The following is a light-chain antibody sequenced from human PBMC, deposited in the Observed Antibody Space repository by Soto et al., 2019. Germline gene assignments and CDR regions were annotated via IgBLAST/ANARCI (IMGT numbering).Light chain of an antibody. CDR3: MQAVQTPLT. Sequence: PSSPSLPDTPGEPAFLSLEPGQRPLHSSGFRYLDWYLQKPGQSPQLRIYMGSNRASGVPDRFSGSGTSTDFTLKISRVEADDVGVYYCMQAVQTPLTVGPGKKVDIK. J-gene: IGKJ3*01. CDR2: MGS. V-gene: IGKV2-28*01. CDR1: QRPLHSSGFRY.